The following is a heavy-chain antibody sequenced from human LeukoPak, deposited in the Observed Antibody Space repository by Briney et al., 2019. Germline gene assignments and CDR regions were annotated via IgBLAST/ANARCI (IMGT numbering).Heavy chain of an antibody. D-gene: IGHD6-19*01. CDR2: MSGSGGST. J-gene: IGHJ4*02. Sequence: GGSLRLSYAPSGFTSSSHAMSWVRQAPGKGLEWVSAMSGSGGSTNYADSVKGRFTISRDNSKNTLYLQMNSLRAEDTAVYYCAKVMYSSGCLRDYWGQGTLVTVSS. CDR3: AKVMYSSGCLRDY. CDR1: GFTSSSHA. V-gene: IGHV3-23*01.